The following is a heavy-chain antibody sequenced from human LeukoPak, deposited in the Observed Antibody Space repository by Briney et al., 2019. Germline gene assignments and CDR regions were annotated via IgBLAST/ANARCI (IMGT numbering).Heavy chain of an antibody. J-gene: IGHJ6*02. CDR2: ISSSSSYI. Sequence: GGSLRLSCAASGFTFSSYSMNWARQAPGKGLEWVPSISSSSSYIYYADSVKGRFTISRDNAKNSLYLQMNSLRAEDTAVYYCASWITMVRGVIRGMDVWGQGTTVTVSS. V-gene: IGHV3-21*01. D-gene: IGHD3-10*01. CDR1: GFTFSSYS. CDR3: ASWITMVRGVIRGMDV.